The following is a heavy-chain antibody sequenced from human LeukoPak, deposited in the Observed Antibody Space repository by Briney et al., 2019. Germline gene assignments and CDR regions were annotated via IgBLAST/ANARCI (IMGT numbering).Heavy chain of an antibody. V-gene: IGHV3-48*01. CDR1: GFTFSSYS. D-gene: IGHD1-26*01. CDR2: ISSSSSTI. CDR3: ARDLRGTYSRASFDY. Sequence: GGSLRLSCAASGFTFSSYSMNWVRQAPGKGLEWISYISSSSSTIYYADSVKGRFTISRYNAGNSLYLQMNSLRAEDTAVYYCARDLRGTYSRASFDYWGQGTLVTVSS. J-gene: IGHJ4*02.